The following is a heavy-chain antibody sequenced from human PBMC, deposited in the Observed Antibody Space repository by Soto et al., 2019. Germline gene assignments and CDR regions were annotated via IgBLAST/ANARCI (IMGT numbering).Heavy chain of an antibody. CDR2: IYHRGAT. J-gene: IGHJ4*01. CDR3: AREMSYYFDS. V-gene: IGHV4-30-2*01. Sequence: QVQLQESGSGLVKPSQTLVLTCTVSGDSISRDGSSWSWLRQPPGKGLEWIGYIYHRGATYYNPSLKRRVTTSVDKTKNQFSLSLASVTAADTAVYYCAREMSYYFDSWGHGTLVTVSS. CDR1: GDSISRDGSS.